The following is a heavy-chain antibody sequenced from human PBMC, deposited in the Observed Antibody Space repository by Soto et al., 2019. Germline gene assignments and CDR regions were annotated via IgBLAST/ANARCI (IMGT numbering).Heavy chain of an antibody. Sequence: ASVKVSCKAFGYTFTTYGPSWVRQAPGQGLEWMGWVSPYNGNTYYAPRLQGRVTMTTDTSTTTAYMSLRSLRSDDTAIYYCVRGGILEANRPYYYYGLDVWGQGTPVTVSS. D-gene: IGHD1-1*01. CDR2: VSPYNGNT. V-gene: IGHV1-18*01. J-gene: IGHJ6*02. CDR3: VRGGILEANRPYYYYGLDV. CDR1: GYTFTTYG.